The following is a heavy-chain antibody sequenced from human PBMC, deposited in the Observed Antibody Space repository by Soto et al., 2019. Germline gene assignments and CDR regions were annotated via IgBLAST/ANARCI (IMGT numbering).Heavy chain of an antibody. CDR3: AKDQFYYDSSGYHLAY. Sequence: GGSLRLSCAASGFTFSNYAMSWVRQAPGKGLEWVSGISGSGGRTYYADSVKGRFTISRDTSKNTLYLQMSSLRAEDTAVYYCAKDQFYYDSSGYHLAYPGQGTLVTVSS. CDR1: GFTFSNYA. CDR2: ISGSGGRT. V-gene: IGHV3-23*01. J-gene: IGHJ4*02. D-gene: IGHD3-22*01.